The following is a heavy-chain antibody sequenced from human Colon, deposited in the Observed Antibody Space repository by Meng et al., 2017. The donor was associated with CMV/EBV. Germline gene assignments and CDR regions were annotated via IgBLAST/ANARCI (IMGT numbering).Heavy chain of an antibody. V-gene: IGHV4-61*01. CDR3: AGEDVINNYISWWFDP. CDR2: VYDTEST. CDR1: GSVSSRSYY. J-gene: IGHJ5*02. Sequence: GSVSSRSYYWSWIRQPPGKGLEWIEYVYDTESTNYSPSLQSRVTISVDTSKNQFSLRLSSVTAADTAVYYCAGEDVINNYISWWFDPWGQGTLVTVSS. D-gene: IGHD1-1*01.